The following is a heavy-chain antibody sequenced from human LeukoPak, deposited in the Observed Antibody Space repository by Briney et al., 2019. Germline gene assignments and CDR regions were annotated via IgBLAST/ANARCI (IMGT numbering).Heavy chain of an antibody. Sequence: GGSLRLSCAASGFTFSSYAMSWVRQAPGKGLEWVSAISGSGGSTYYADSAKGRFTISRDNSKNTLYLQMNSLRAEDTAVYYCAKGFYDILTGTFDYWGQGTLVTVSS. D-gene: IGHD3-9*01. CDR1: GFTFSSYA. V-gene: IGHV3-23*01. CDR2: ISGSGGST. CDR3: AKGFYDILTGTFDY. J-gene: IGHJ4*02.